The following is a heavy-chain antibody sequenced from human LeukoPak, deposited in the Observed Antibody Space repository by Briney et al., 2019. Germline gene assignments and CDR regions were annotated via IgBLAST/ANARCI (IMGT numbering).Heavy chain of an antibody. CDR2: IYYSGST. D-gene: IGHD2-8*01. Sequence: SETLSLTCTVSGGSIRSYYWSWIRQPPGKELEWIGYIYYSGSTNYNPSLKSRVTISVDTSKNQFSLKLSSVTAADTAVYYCARGVYYYYYYMDVWGKGTTVTISS. CDR1: GGSIRSYY. CDR3: ARGVYYYYYYMDV. V-gene: IGHV4-59*08. J-gene: IGHJ6*03.